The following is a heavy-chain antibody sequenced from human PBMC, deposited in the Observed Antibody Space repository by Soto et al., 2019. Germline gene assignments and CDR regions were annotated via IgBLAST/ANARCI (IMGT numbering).Heavy chain of an antibody. Sequence: SETLSLTCAVYGGSFSGYYWSWIRQPPGKGLEWIGEINHSGSTNYNPSLKSRVTISVDTSKNQFFLKLSSVTAADTAVYYCARGKQGVLLWFGAKPPWFDPWGQGTLVTVSS. CDR3: ARGKQGVLLWFGAKPPWFDP. V-gene: IGHV4-34*01. CDR2: INHSGST. J-gene: IGHJ5*02. CDR1: GGSFSGYY. D-gene: IGHD3-10*01.